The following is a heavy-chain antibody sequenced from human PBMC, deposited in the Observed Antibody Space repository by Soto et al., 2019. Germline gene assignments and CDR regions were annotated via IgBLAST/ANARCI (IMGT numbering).Heavy chain of an antibody. J-gene: IGHJ4*02. Sequence: RLSCAASGFTFSSYSMNWVRQAPGKGLEWVSSISSSSSYIYYADSVKGRFTISRDNAKNSLYLQMDSLRAEDTAVYYCARLGLTVVNNPPKPSYYWGQG. V-gene: IGHV3-21*01. CDR2: ISSSSSYI. CDR3: ARLGLTVVNNPPKPSYY. D-gene: IGHD2-15*01. CDR1: GFTFSSYS.